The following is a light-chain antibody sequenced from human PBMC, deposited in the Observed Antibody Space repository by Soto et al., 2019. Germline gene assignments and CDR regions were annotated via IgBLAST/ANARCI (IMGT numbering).Light chain of an antibody. CDR1: SSNIGSNT. CDR2: YNN. J-gene: IGLJ2*01. V-gene: IGLV1-44*01. CDR3: AAWDDSLNGVV. Sequence: QSVLTQPPSTSGTPGQRVTISCSGASSNIGSNTVNWYQHLPGTAPKLRFYYNNQRPSGVPDRFSGSRSGTSASLAITGLQSGDDAYYYCAAWDDSLNGVVFGGGTKLTVL.